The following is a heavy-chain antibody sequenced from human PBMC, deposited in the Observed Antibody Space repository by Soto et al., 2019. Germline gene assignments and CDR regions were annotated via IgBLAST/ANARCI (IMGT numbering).Heavy chain of an antibody. CDR3: AKHLTYYYDSSGRLGFDY. J-gene: IGHJ4*02. CDR1: GFTVSSNY. CDR2: IYSGGST. Sequence: QRLSCAASGFTVSSNYMSWVRQAPGKGLEWVSVIYSGGSTYYADSVKGRFTISRDNSKNTLYLQMNSLRAEDTAVYYCAKHLTYYYDSSGRLGFDYWGQGTLVTVSS. D-gene: IGHD3-22*01. V-gene: IGHV3-53*01.